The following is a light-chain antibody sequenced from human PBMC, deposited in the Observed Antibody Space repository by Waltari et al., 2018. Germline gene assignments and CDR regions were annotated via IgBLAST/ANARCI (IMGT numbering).Light chain of an antibody. CDR2: DVS. Sequence: QSALTQPASVSGSPGQSITISCTGTSSDVGGFNYVSWYQQPPGKAPKLMIYDVSKRPSGVSNRFSGSKSGNTASLTISGLQAEDESDYYCSSYTNRNTLIFGGGTKLTVL. J-gene: IGLJ2*01. CDR1: SSDVGGFNY. V-gene: IGLV2-14*01. CDR3: SSYTNRNTLI.